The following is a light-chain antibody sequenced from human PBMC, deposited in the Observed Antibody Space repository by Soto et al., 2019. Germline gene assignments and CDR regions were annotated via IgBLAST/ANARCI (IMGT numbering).Light chain of an antibody. CDR1: QSIATW. CDR2: DAS. Sequence: DIQMTQSPFTLSASVGDRVTITCRASQSIATWLAWFQQKPGKAPKLLMYDASKLESGVPTRFSGSGSETEFTLTISSLQPDDIATYYCQQYYLYATFGQGTQVEMK. J-gene: IGKJ1*01. CDR3: QQYYLYAT. V-gene: IGKV1-5*01.